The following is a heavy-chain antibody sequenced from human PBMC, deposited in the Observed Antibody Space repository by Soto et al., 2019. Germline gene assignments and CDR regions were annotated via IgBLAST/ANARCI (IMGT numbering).Heavy chain of an antibody. CDR2: IGPETGAT. Sequence: ASVKVSCKASGYTFTGHYTHWVRQAPEQGPEWMGEIGPETGATRYAQKFQGRVTMTRDMSITTVYMELNNLSPDDTAVYYCGRGRSGQIVVFYWGQGTPVTVSS. J-gene: IGHJ4*02. CDR1: GYTFTGHY. D-gene: IGHD1-26*01. CDR3: GRGRSGQIVVFY. V-gene: IGHV1-2*02.